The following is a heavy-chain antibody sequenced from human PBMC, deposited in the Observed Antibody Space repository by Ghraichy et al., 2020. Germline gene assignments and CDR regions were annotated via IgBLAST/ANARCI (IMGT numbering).Heavy chain of an antibody. J-gene: IGHJ4*02. V-gene: IGHV1-2*02. Sequence: ASVKVSCKASGYTFTGYYMHWVRQAPGQGLEWMGWINPNSGGTNYAQKFQGRVTMTRDTSISTAYMELSRLTSDDTAVYYCARGGRRGYSSKYYFDYWGRGTLVTVSS. D-gene: IGHD5-18*01. CDR3: ARGGRRGYSSKYYFDY. CDR2: INPNSGGT. CDR1: GYTFTGYY.